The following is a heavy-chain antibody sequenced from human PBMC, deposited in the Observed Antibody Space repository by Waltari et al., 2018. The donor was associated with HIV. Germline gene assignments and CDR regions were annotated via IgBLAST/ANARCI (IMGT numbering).Heavy chain of an antibody. Sequence: QVQLVQSGAEVKKPGSSVQVSCKASGGTFSSYAIRWVRRAPGQGVEGMGARIPIFSTANLAKKVEGRVTITADESTTTDYMEVSSLRSEDTAVYYCARSGRIRKAVAGTLDWGQGTLVTVSS. CDR3: ARSGRIRKAVAGTLD. J-gene: IGHJ4*02. CDR2: RIPIFSTA. D-gene: IGHD6-19*01. V-gene: IGHV1-69*12. CDR1: GGTFSSYA.